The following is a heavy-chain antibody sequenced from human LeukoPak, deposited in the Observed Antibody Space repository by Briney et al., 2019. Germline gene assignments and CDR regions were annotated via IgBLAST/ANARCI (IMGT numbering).Heavy chain of an antibody. CDR2: INPNSCGT. D-gene: IGHD2-8*01. CDR1: GCTFTGYY. J-gene: IGHJ4*02. CDR3: GRESLPGTNELDY. Sequence: GSAVNVSCKASGCTFTGYYMHGVGQAPAREGDWMGWINPNSCGTNLAHKFQDRVTMTMDTSISAAYMEMSRMRSDDTAVYYCGRESLPGTNELDYWGQGTLVTVSS. V-gene: IGHV1-2*02.